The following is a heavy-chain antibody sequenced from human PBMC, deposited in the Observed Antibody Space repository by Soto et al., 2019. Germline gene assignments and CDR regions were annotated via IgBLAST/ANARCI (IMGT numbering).Heavy chain of an antibody. Sequence: QLQLQESGPGLVKPSETLSLTCTVSGGSISSSSYYWGWIRQPPGKGLEWIGSIYYSGSTYYNPSLKRRVTISVDTSKNQFSLKLSSVTAADTAVYYCAAERRMGYCSGGSCYPDYWGQGTLVTVSS. J-gene: IGHJ4*02. D-gene: IGHD2-15*01. V-gene: IGHV4-39*01. CDR3: AAERRMGYCSGGSCYPDY. CDR1: GGSISSSSYY. CDR2: IYYSGST.